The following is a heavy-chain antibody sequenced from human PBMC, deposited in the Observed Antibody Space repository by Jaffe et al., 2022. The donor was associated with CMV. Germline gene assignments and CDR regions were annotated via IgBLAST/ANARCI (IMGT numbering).Heavy chain of an antibody. CDR1: GYIFGNYG. V-gene: IGHV1-18*04. D-gene: IGHD3-16*01. Sequence: QVQLVQSGAEVKKPGASVKVSCKASGYIFGNYGMSWVRQAPGQGLEWMGWISAHSGSTNFAQKFRGRVAMTTDTSTSTGYMELRSLRSDDTAVYYCARTHFYDDKSGSYYVSAFDLWGQGTTVTVSS. CDR2: ISAHSGST. J-gene: IGHJ3*01. CDR3: ARTHFYDDKSGSYYVSAFDL.